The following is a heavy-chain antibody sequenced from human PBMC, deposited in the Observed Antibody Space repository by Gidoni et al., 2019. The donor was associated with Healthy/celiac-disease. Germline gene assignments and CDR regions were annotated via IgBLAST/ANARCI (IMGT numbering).Heavy chain of an antibody. D-gene: IGHD3-10*01. Sequence: QVQLQESGPGLVKPSETLSLTCTVSGGSISSYYWSWIRQPPGKGLEWIGYIYYSGSTNYNPSLKSRVTISVDTSKNQFSLKLSSVTAADTAVYYCARQAVYGSGPFDYWGQGTLVTVSS. J-gene: IGHJ4*02. CDR3: ARQAVYGSGPFDY. V-gene: IGHV4-59*08. CDR2: IYYSGST. CDR1: GGSISSYY.